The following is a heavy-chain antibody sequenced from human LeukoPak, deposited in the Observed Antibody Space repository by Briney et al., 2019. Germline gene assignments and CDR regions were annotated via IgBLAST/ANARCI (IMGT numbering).Heavy chain of an antibody. Sequence: GGSLRLSCAASGFTFSSYAMHWGRQAAGKGLGWAAVISYDGSKKYYADSVKGRFTISRDNSKNTLYLQMNSLRAEDTAVYYCARGYYDSSGYPPDYWGQGTLVTVSS. D-gene: IGHD3-22*01. CDR1: GFTFSSYA. J-gene: IGHJ4*02. CDR3: ARGYYDSSGYPPDY. CDR2: ISYDGSKK. V-gene: IGHV3-30*01.